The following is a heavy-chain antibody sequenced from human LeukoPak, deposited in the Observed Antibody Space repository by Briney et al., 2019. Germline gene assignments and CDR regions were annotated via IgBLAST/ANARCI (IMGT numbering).Heavy chain of an antibody. CDR1: GYTFTSYA. J-gene: IGHJ6*04. D-gene: IGHD2-2*01. CDR3: ARGYEDIVVVPAGGYYGMDV. V-gene: IGHV1-3*01. CDR2: INAGNGNT. Sequence: ASVKVSCKASGYTFTSYAMHGVRQAPGQRLEWMGWINAGNGNTKYSQKFQGRVTITRDTSASTAYMELSSLRSEDTAVYYCARGYEDIVVVPAGGYYGMDVWGKGTTVTVSS.